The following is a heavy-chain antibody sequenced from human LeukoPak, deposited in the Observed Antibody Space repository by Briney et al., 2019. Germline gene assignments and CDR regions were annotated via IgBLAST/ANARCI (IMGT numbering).Heavy chain of an antibody. V-gene: IGHV4-59*01. J-gene: IGHJ4*02. CDR2: IYYSGST. CDR1: GGSISSYY. CDR3: ARGGSYRSFDF. D-gene: IGHD3-16*02. Sequence: SETLSLTCTVSGGSISSYYWSWIRQPPGKGLEWIGYIYYSGSTNYNPSLKSRVTISVDRSKNQFSLKLSSVTAADTAVYYCARGGSYRSFDFWGQGTLVTVSS.